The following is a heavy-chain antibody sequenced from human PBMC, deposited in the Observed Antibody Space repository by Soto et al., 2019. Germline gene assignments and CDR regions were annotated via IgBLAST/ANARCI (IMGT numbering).Heavy chain of an antibody. J-gene: IGHJ4*02. CDR1: GVSISSYF. D-gene: IGHD6-25*01. V-gene: IGHV4-59*01. CDR2: TYHRGST. Sequence: SLTCSVSGVSISSYFWSWIRQAPGRGLEWIGYTYHRGSTNYSPSLRSRVAISLDTSENQFSLKVNSVTAADTAMYYCARIGGYHGPLDYWGQGTPFTVSS. CDR3: ARIGGYHGPLDY.